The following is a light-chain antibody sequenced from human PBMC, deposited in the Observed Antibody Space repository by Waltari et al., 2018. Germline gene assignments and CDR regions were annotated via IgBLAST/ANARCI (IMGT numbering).Light chain of an antibody. CDR1: SSDVGAYNY. J-gene: IGLJ2*01. CDR2: DVS. CDR3: SSYISSSTLEL. Sequence: QSALTQPASVSGSPGQSISISCTGTSSDVGAYNYVSWYQQHPGNAPKLMIFDVSNRPSGVSNRVSGSKAGNTASLTISGLQAEDEADYYCSSYISSSTLELFGGGTSLTVL. V-gene: IGLV2-14*03.